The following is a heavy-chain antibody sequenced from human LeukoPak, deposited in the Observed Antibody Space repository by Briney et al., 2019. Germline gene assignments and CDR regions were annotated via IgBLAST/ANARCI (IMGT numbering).Heavy chain of an antibody. V-gene: IGHV1-18*01. CDR3: ARGRRFTIFGVVSGMDV. J-gene: IGHJ6*04. CDR2: ISAYNGNT. Sequence: ASVKVSCKASGYTFTSYGINWVRQAPGQGLEWMGWISAYNGNTNYAQKLQGRVTMTTDTSTSTAYMELRSVRFDDTAVYYCARGRRFTIFGVVSGMDVWGRRTMVTVSS. D-gene: IGHD3-3*01. CDR1: GYTFTSYG.